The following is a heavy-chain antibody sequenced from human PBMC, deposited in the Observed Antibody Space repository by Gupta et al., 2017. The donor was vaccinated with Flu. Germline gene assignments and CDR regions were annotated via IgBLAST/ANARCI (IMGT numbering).Heavy chain of an antibody. Sequence: QLQLQESGPGLVKPSETLSLICSVSGGSITSTTYYWGWIRQSPGKGLEWIGSINYSGTTHYNPSLNSRATISVDMPKNQLSLRLNFATAADTATYYCARRVSSSWNYWGQGTLVTVSS. V-gene: IGHV4-39*01. CDR2: INYSGTT. CDR3: ARRVSSSWNY. J-gene: IGHJ4*02. CDR1: GGSITSTTYY. D-gene: IGHD2-2*01.